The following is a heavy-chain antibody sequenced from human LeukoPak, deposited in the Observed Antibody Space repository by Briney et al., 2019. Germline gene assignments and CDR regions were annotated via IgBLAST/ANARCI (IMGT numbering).Heavy chain of an antibody. D-gene: IGHD3-22*01. Sequence: SETLSLTCTVSGYSISSGYYWGWIRLPPGKGLEWIGSIYHTGSTYYNPSLKSRVGISLDTSKDQFSLKLSAVTADTAVYYCARDVYDSSGLDAFDIWGQGTMVTVSS. CDR2: IYHTGST. CDR1: GYSISSGYY. CDR3: ARDVYDSSGLDAFDI. J-gene: IGHJ3*02. V-gene: IGHV4-38-2*02.